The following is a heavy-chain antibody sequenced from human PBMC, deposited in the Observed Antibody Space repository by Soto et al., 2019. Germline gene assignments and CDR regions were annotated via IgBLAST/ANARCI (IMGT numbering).Heavy chain of an antibody. Sequence: QAHLEQSGAELKRPGASVKVSCKASGYTFSDFDINWLRQASGQGPEWMGWMNAKSGDTFFPQRFQGKFHMTCATSLSTAYMEVGSLTSDDTAIYYCARGNPFNYAGFDVWGQGTTVAVSS. D-gene: IGHD3-16*01. J-gene: IGHJ6*02. CDR2: MNAKSGDT. CDR3: ARGNPFNYAGFDV. V-gene: IGHV1-8*01. CDR1: GYTFSDFD.